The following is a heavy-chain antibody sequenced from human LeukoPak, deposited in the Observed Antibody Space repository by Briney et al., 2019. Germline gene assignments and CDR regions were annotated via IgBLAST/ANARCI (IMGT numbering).Heavy chain of an antibody. J-gene: IGHJ5*02. CDR1: GGSFSGYY. Sequence: SETLSLTCAVYGGSFSGYYWSWIRQPPGKGLEWIGEINHSGSTNYNPSLKSRVTISVDTSKNQFSLKLSPVTAADTAVYYCARRGLRDIVVVVAATISSWFDPWGQGTLVTVSS. V-gene: IGHV4-34*01. CDR2: INHSGST. D-gene: IGHD2-15*01. CDR3: ARRGLRDIVVVVAATISSWFDP.